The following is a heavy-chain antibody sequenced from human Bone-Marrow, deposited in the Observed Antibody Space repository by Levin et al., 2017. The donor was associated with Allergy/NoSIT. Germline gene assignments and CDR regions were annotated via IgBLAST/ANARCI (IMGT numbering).Heavy chain of an antibody. J-gene: IGHJ5*02. CDR1: GFMFGSYT. V-gene: IGHV3-23*01. CDR3: VKERSVAPNWFDP. Sequence: GGSLRLSCAASGFMFGSYTMSWVRQAPGKGLEWVSAISDNGGTTDYRESVKGRFTISRDNSKNTVYLQMNSLTAEDTAVYYCVKERSVAPNWFDPWGQGTLVTVSS. D-gene: IGHD5-12*01. CDR2: ISDNGGTT.